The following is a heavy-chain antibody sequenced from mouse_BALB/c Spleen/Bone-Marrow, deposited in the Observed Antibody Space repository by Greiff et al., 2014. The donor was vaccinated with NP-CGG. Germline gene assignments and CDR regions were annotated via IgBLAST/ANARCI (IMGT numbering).Heavy chain of an antibody. CDR3: AREVYGSWFAY. CDR2: TNPSSGYT. CDR1: GYTFDYYT. J-gene: IGHJ3*01. D-gene: IGHD2-2*01. V-gene: IGHV1-4*01. Sequence: QVQLKESGAELARPGASVKMSCKASGYTFDYYTVQWVKQRPGQGLEWIGYTNPSSGYTNYNQKFKDKATLTADKSSSTAYMQLSSLTSEDSAVYYCAREVYGSWFAYWGQGTLVTVSA.